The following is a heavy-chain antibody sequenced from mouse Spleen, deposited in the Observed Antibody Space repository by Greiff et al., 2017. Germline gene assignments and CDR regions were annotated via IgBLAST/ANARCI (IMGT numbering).Heavy chain of an antibody. J-gene: IGHJ3*01. CDR2: IDPETGGT. CDR1: GYTFTDYE. D-gene: IGHD2-14*01. Sequence: QVQLKQSGAELVRPGASVTLSCKASGYTFTDYEMHWVKQTPVHGLEWIGAIDPETGGTAYNQKFKGKAILTADKSSSTAYMELRSLTSEDSAVYYCTKHRYDGFAYWGQGTLVTVSA. V-gene: IGHV1-15*01. CDR3: TKHRYDGFAY.